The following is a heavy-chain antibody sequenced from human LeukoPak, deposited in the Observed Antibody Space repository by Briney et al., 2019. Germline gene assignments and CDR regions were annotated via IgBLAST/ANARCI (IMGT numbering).Heavy chain of an antibody. CDR2: IRYDGSNK. CDR3: ARDSRIAAAGTGVFDY. D-gene: IGHD6-13*01. J-gene: IGHJ4*02. Sequence: PGGSLRLSCAASGFTFSSYGMHWVRQAPGKGLEWVAFIRYDGSNKYYADSVKGRFTISRDNSKNTLYLQMNSLRAEDTAVYYCARDSRIAAAGTGVFDYWGQGTLVTVSS. V-gene: IGHV3-30*02. CDR1: GFTFSSYG.